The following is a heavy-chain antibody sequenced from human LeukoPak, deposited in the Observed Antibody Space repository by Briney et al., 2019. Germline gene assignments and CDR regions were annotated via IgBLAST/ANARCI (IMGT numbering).Heavy chain of an antibody. D-gene: IGHD1-26*01. V-gene: IGHV3-74*01. J-gene: IGHJ4*02. CDR1: GFTFSSYW. Sequence: PGGSLRLSCAASGFTFSSYWMHWVRQAPGKGLVWVSRINSDGSSTSYAGSVKGRFTISRDNAKNTLYLQMNSLRAEDTAVYYCARERGSGQYYFDYWGQGTLVTVSS. CDR2: INSDGSST. CDR3: ARERGSGQYYFDY.